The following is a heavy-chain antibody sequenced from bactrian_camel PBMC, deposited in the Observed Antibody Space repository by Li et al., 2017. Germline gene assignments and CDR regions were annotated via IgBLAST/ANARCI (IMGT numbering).Heavy chain of an antibody. CDR2: ISNNGST. J-gene: IGHJ4*01. CDR1: GSGYISGTYC. V-gene: IGHV3S53*01. CDR3: VAWTGCTRCSAGYCYTRDSAWRY. Sequence: HVQLVESGGGSVQSGGSLRLSCTASGSGYISGTYCLGWFRQAPGNECELVSLISNNGSTYYEDSVKGRFTVSQHNAKNTVYLQMNSQNPQDTAMYYCVAWTGCTRCSAGYCYTRDSAWRYWGQGTQVTVS. D-gene: IGHD2*01.